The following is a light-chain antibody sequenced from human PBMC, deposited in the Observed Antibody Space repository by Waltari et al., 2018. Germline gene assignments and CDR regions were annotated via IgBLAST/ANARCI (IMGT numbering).Light chain of an antibody. V-gene: IGLV2-11*01. CDR1: SSDVGGYDY. J-gene: IGLJ2*01. Sequence: QPALTQPRSVSGSPGQSVTISCTGRSSDVGGYDYVSWYRQYPGTSPKLILHDVDKRPSGVPDRFSRSKSGNTASLTISGLQAEDEADYYCCAYAGDFLFGGGTKLTVL. CDR2: DVD. CDR3: CAYAGDFL.